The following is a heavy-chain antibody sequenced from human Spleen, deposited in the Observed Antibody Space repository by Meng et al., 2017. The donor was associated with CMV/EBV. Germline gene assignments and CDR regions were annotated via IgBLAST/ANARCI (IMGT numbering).Heavy chain of an antibody. D-gene: IGHD5-24*01. V-gene: IGHV3-11*01. CDR3: ATDRMAERHYYGMDV. J-gene: IGHJ6*02. CDR2: ITSSGSTI. CDR1: GFTFSDYY. Sequence: GGSLRLSCAASGFTFSDYYMNWVRQAPGKGLEWVSFITSSGSTIYYADSVKGRFTISRDNAKKSLYLQMNSLRADDPAVYYCATDRMAERHYYGMDVWGQGTTVTVSS.